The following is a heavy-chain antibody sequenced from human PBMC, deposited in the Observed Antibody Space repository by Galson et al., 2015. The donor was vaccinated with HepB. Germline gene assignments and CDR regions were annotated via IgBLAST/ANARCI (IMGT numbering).Heavy chain of an antibody. J-gene: IGHJ6*02. CDR1: GFTFSSYV. CDR3: HTTTVTTGYYAMDV. CDR2: INSDGSST. V-gene: IGHV3-74*01. D-gene: IGHD4-17*01. Sequence: SLRLSCAASGFTFSSYVMHWVRQAPGKGLVWVSRINSDGSSTRYAASVKGRFTISRDNAKNTLFLQMNSLRAEDTAVYYCHTTTVTTGYYAMDVWGQGTTVTVSS.